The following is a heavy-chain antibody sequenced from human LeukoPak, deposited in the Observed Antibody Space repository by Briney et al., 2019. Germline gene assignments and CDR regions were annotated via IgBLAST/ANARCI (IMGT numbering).Heavy chain of an antibody. V-gene: IGHV3-9*01. J-gene: IGHJ6*02. CDR3: AKDISIGGFADGYFYGMDA. D-gene: IGHD4-23*01. CDR2: TSWNGAIM. Sequence: GRSLRFSCATSGFKFDDYGMHRVRQAPRKGLEWVSGTSWNGAIMVYADSVKGRFTISRDNAKNSLYLQMNSLRAEDTALYYCAKDISIGGFADGYFYGMDAWGQGTTVTVSS. CDR1: GFKFDDYG.